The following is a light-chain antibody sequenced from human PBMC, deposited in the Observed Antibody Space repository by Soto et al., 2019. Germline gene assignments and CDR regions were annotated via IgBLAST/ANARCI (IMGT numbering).Light chain of an antibody. Sequence: EIALTQSPGTLSVSPGERATLSCRASQSVSSNLAWYQQKPGKAPRLLIYAASSMDTGIPYRFSGSGFGTDFTLTISSLEPEDFAMYYCQQYDISLFAFGPGTKVDIK. CDR2: AAS. CDR1: QSVSSN. V-gene: IGKV3-20*01. CDR3: QQYDISLFA. J-gene: IGKJ3*01.